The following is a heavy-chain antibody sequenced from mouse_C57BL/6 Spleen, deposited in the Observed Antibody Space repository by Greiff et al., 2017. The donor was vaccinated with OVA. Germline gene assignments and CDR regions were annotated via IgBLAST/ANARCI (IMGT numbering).Heavy chain of an antibody. V-gene: IGHV1-62-2*01. Sequence: QVQLQQSGAALVKPGASVKLSCKASGYTFTEYTIHWVKQRSGQGLEWIGWFYPGSGSIKYNEKFKDKATLTADKSSSTVYMELSRLTSEDSAVYFCARHEVLNYYGSSYLDYWGQGTTLTVSS. J-gene: IGHJ2*01. CDR2: FYPGSGSI. CDR1: GYTFTEYT. D-gene: IGHD1-1*01. CDR3: ARHEVLNYYGSSYLDY.